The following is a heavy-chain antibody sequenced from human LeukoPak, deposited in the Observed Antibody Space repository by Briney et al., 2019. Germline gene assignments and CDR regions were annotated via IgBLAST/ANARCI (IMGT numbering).Heavy chain of an antibody. CDR1: GFTFSSYS. CDR2: ISSSSSYI. CDR3: ARNGRCSSTSCNYYYYMDV. V-gene: IGHV3-21*01. J-gene: IGHJ6*03. Sequence: PGGSLRLSCAASGFTFSSYSMNWVRQATGKGLEWVSSISSSSSYIYYADSVKGRFTISRDNAKNSLYLQMNSLRAEDTAVYYCARNGRCSSTSCNYYYYMDVWGKGTTVTVSS. D-gene: IGHD2-2*01.